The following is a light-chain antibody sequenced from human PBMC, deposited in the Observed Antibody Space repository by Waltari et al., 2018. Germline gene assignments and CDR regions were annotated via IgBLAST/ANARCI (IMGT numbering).Light chain of an antibody. J-gene: IGLJ2*01. V-gene: IGLV2-14*02. CDR2: EAT. CDR1: SSDVGSNNH. CDR3: CSYTNTHVV. Sequence: QSALTQPASVSGSPGQSITISCTGTSSDVGSNNHVSWYQQHPGQAPKRIIYEATKRTSGVPKRFAGSKSGNTASLTISGLQAEDEGDYYCCSYTNTHVVFGGGTKLTVL.